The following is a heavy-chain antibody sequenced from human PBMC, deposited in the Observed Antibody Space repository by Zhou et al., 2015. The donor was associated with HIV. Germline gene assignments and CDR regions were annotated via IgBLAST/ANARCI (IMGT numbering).Heavy chain of an antibody. CDR2: ITPILGTA. V-gene: IGHV1-69*06. D-gene: IGHD3-3*01. Sequence: QVQLVQSGAEVKKPGSSVKVSCKASGGTFSSNGISWVRQAPGQGLEWLGGITPILGTAKYAQKFQDRVTITADRSTNTAYMELRSLRFDDTAVYYCARHRSLAWGQGSLVIVSP. CDR3: ARHRSLA. CDR1: GGTFSSNG. J-gene: IGHJ5*02.